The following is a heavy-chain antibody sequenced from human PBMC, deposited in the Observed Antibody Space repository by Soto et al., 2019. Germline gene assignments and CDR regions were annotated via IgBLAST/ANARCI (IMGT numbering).Heavy chain of an antibody. J-gene: IGHJ5*02. CDR2: IKSDGSGT. V-gene: IGHV3-74*01. CDR3: AREGTRTGWPLKS. CDR1: GFIFTSHC. D-gene: IGHD2-15*01. Sequence: EVQLVESGGGLVQPGGSLRLSCVASGFIFTSHCMHWVRQAPGKGLVWVSRIKSDGSGTIYADSVKGRFTSYRDNANHTLYLQMNRPRAGYAAVYYCAREGTRTGWPLKSWCQGTGVTVSS.